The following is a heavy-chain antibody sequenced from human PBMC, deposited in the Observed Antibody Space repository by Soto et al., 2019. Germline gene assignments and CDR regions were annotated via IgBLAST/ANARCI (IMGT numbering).Heavy chain of an antibody. Sequence: QVQLQESGPGLVKPSHTLSLTCTVSGGSISSGVYYWSWIRQAPGKVLEWIGCIHYSGSTYYKPSLRSRVTITVDTSQTQFSRSLTSRTAADTCVYYSAGFYGDAIIGVVTKYNWFDPCCQRTQITVSS. CDR2: IHYSGST. CDR3: AGFYGDAIIGVVTKYNWFDP. D-gene: IGHD3-3*01. V-gene: IGHV4-30-4*01. J-gene: IGHJ5*02. CDR1: GGSISSGVYY.